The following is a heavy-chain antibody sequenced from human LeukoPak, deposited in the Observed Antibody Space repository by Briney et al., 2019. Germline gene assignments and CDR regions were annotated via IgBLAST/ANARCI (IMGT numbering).Heavy chain of an antibody. V-gene: IGHV4-34*01. CDR1: GGSFSGYY. CDR3: ARGGGFWSGYYDY. D-gene: IGHD3-3*01. CDR2: INHSGST. Sequence: SETLSLTCAVYGGSFSGYYWSWIRQPPGKGLEWIGEINHSGSTNYNPSLKSRVTISVDTSKNQFFLKLSSVTAADTAVYYCARGGGFWSGYYDYWGQGTLVTVSS. J-gene: IGHJ4*02.